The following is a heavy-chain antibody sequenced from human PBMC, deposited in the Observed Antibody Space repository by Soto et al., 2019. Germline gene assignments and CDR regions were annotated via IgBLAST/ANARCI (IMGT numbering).Heavy chain of an antibody. CDR3: ARGLSVVVPAAMLGLISYCSDP. CDR1: GGSFSGYY. Sequence: SETLSLTCAVYGGSFSGYYWSWIRQPPGKGLEWIGEINHSGSTNYNPSLKSRVTISVDTSKNQFSLKLSSVTAADTAVYYCARGLSVVVPAAMLGLISYCSDPWGQGTLVTVSS. V-gene: IGHV4-34*01. CDR2: INHSGST. J-gene: IGHJ5*02. D-gene: IGHD2-2*01.